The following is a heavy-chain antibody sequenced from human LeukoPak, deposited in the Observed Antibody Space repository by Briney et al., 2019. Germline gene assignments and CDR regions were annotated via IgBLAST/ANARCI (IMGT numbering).Heavy chain of an antibody. Sequence: GASVNFSCKASGYTFTLYYMHWGRQAPGQGLEWIGVINPSRRSTSYAQKFQGRVPMTRDTSTSTVYMELSSLRSEDTAVYYCARTYYEILTGYYSYFDYWGRGTLVTVSS. CDR2: INPSRRST. V-gene: IGHV1-46*01. CDR3: ARTYYEILTGYYSYFDY. CDR1: GYTFTLYY. J-gene: IGHJ4*02. D-gene: IGHD3-9*01.